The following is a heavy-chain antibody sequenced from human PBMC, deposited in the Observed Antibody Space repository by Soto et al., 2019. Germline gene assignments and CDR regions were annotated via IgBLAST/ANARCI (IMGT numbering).Heavy chain of an antibody. CDR2: VSAYNGNT. CDR3: ARGGQWDFLSDY. V-gene: IGHV1-18*01. Sequence: GSVKVSCKASGYTFTRYYINWVRQAPGQGLEWMGWVSAYNGNTHYEQKLQGRVTLTTDTSTSTAYMELRSLRSDDTAVYFCARGGQWDFLSDYWGQGTLVTVSS. CDR1: GYTFTRYY. D-gene: IGHD1-26*01. J-gene: IGHJ4*02.